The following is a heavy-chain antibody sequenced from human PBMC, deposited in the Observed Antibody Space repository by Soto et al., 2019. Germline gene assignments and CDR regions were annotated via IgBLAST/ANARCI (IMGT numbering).Heavy chain of an antibody. CDR3: ARDSSDWSRDY. Sequence: EGSLRLSGTASGVSVSSYWMTWVRQAPGKGLVWVANINGDGSEVYYVDSVKGRFTVSRDNTKNSVYLQMNNLGVEDTAVYYCARDSSDWSRDYWGQGTLVTVSS. D-gene: IGHD6-19*01. J-gene: IGHJ4*02. CDR1: GVSVSSYW. CDR2: INGDGSEV. V-gene: IGHV3-7*01.